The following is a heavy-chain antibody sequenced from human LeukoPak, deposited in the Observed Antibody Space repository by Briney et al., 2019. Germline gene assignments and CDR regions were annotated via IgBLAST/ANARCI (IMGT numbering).Heavy chain of an antibody. D-gene: IGHD3-22*01. V-gene: IGHV4-59*01. Sequence: SETLSLTCTVSGGSISSYYWSWIRQPPGKGLEWIGYIYYSGSNNYNPSLKSRVTISVDTSKNQFSLKLSSVPAADTAVYYCARDLSATIVVANTSSGLDIWGQGTMVTVSS. CDR1: GGSISSYY. CDR3: ARDLSATIVVANTSSGLDI. CDR2: IYYSGSN. J-gene: IGHJ3*02.